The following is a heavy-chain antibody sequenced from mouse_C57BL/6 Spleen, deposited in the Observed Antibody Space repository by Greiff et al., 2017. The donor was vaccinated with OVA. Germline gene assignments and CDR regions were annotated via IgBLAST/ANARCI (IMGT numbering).Heavy chain of an antibody. J-gene: IGHJ2*01. V-gene: IGHV1-54*01. CDR2: INPGSGGT. Sequence: VQVVESGAELVRPGTSVKVSCKASGYAFTNYLIEWVKQRPGQGLEWIGVINPGSGGTNYNEKFKGKATLTADKSSSTAYMQLSSLTSEDSAVYFCARWGTTVVGFDYWGQGTTLTVSS. CDR1: GYAFTNYL. D-gene: IGHD1-1*01. CDR3: ARWGTTVVGFDY.